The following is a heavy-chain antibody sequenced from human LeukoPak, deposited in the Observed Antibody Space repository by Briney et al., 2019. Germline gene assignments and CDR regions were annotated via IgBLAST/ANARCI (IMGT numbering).Heavy chain of an antibody. Sequence: PGGSLGLSCAASGFTFSSYWMSWVRQAPGKGLEWVANIKQDGSEKYYVDSVKGRFTISRDNAKNSLYLQMNSLRAEDTAVYYCARVKSITGTNYDYWGQGTLVTVSS. V-gene: IGHV3-7*04. J-gene: IGHJ4*02. CDR3: ARVKSITGTNYDY. CDR1: GFTFSSYW. D-gene: IGHD1-7*01. CDR2: IKQDGSEK.